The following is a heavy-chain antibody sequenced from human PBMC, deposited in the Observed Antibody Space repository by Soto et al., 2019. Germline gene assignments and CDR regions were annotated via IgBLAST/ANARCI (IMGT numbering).Heavy chain of an antibody. CDR3: ATSRDYCSSTSCYEGYYYYMDV. Sequence: QVQLVQSGAEVKKPGASVKVSCKASGYTFTTYTMHWVRQAPGQGFEWMGWIKTGNGYTQYSQNFQGRVTISRDTSASTAYMELSSLRSEDTAVYYCATSRDYCSSTSCYEGYYYYMDVWGKGTTVTVSS. D-gene: IGHD2-2*01. J-gene: IGHJ6*03. CDR1: GYTFTTYT. V-gene: IGHV1-3*04. CDR2: IKTGNGYT.